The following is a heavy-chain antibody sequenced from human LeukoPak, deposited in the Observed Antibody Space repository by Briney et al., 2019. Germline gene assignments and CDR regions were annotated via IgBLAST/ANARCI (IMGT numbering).Heavy chain of an antibody. CDR3: ARGGRDYGDYVFDY. CDR2: IWYDGSNK. CDR1: GFTFSSYG. Sequence: GRSLRLSCAASGFTFSSYGMHWVRQAPGKGLEWVAVIWYDGSNKYYADSVKGRFTISRDNSKNTLYLQMNSLRAEDTAVYYCARGGRDYGDYVFDYWGQGTLVTVSS. J-gene: IGHJ4*02. D-gene: IGHD4-17*01. V-gene: IGHV3-33*01.